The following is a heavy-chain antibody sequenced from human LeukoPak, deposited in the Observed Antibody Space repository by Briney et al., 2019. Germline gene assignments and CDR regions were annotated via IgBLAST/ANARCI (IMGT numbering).Heavy chain of an antibody. Sequence: SVKVSCKASGGTFRSSAITWVRQAPGQRFEWLGQISPSFGIADYAQKFQGRLTITTDESTSTAYLELSGLRSEDTALYYCAKTGVEYASSSGVLDSWGQGTLVTVSS. D-gene: IGHD6-6*01. CDR3: AKTGVEYASSSGVLDS. CDR1: GGTFRSSA. J-gene: IGHJ4*02. CDR2: ISPSFGIA. V-gene: IGHV1-69*05.